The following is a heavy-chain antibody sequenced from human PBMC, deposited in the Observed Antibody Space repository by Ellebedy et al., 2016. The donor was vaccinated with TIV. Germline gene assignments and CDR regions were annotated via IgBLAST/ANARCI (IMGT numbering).Heavy chain of an antibody. Sequence: SETLSLXXAVSGGSVSSGSYYWSWIRQPPGKGLEWIGYIYYSGSTNYNPSLKSRVTISVDTSKNQFSLKLSSVTAADTAVYYCARRQWLARQIDYWGQGTLVTVSS. CDR3: ARRQWLARQIDY. J-gene: IGHJ4*02. CDR1: GGSVSSGSYY. D-gene: IGHD6-19*01. V-gene: IGHV4-61*01. CDR2: IYYSGST.